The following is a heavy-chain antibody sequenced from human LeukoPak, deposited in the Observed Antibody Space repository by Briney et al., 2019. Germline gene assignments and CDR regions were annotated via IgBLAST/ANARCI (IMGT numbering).Heavy chain of an antibody. CDR2: ISSSSSYI. CDR1: GFTFSSYS. D-gene: IGHD3-16*01. V-gene: IGHV3-21*01. J-gene: IGHJ4*02. Sequence: GGSLRLSCAASGFTFSSYSMNWVRQAPGKGLEWVSSISSSSSYIYYADSMKGRFTISRDNAKNSLYLQMNSLRAEDTAVYYCARGGTYFDYWGQGTLVTVSS. CDR3: ARGGTYFDY.